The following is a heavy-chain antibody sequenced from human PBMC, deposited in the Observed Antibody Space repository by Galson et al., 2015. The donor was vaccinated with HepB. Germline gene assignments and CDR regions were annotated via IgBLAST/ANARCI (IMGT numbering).Heavy chain of an antibody. V-gene: IGHV1-18*01. J-gene: IGHJ3*02. CDR3: ATLYYYDSSGYDSPAGHAFDI. CDR1: GYTFTSYG. D-gene: IGHD3-22*01. Sequence: SVKVSCKASGYTFTSYGISWVRQAPGQGLEWMGWISAYNGNTNYAQKLQGRVTMTTDTSTSTAYMELRSLRSDDTAVYYCATLYYYDSSGYDSPAGHAFDIWGQGTMVTVSS. CDR2: ISAYNGNT.